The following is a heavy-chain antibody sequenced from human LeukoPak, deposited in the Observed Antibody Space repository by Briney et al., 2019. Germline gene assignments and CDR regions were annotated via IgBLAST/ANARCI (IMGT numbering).Heavy chain of an antibody. CDR3: ARDKAYYDFWSGYYMVPIDYYYGMDV. CDR2: ISAYNGNT. Sequence: ASVKVSCKASGYTFTSCGISWVRQAPGQGLEWMGWISAYNGNTNYAQKLQGRVTMTTDTSTSTAYMELRSLRSDDTAVYYCARDKAYYDFWSGYYMVPIDYYYGMDVWGQGTTVTVSS. J-gene: IGHJ6*02. CDR1: GYTFTSCG. V-gene: IGHV1-18*01. D-gene: IGHD3-3*01.